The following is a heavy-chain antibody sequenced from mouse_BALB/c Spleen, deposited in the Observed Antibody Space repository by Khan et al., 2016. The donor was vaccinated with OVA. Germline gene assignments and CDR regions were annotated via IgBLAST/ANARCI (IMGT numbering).Heavy chain of an antibody. Sequence: VQLQQSGAELVKPGASVKLSCKASGYTFTSYYMYWVKQRPGQGLEWIGEIKPSDGDTNFNEKFKSKATLTVDKSSNTAYMQLSSLASEDSAVYYCTRSGYGSFAYWGQGTLVTVSA. CDR1: GYTFTSYY. CDR3: TRSGYGSFAY. D-gene: IGHD2-2*01. V-gene: IGHV1S81*02. J-gene: IGHJ3*01. CDR2: IKPSDGDT.